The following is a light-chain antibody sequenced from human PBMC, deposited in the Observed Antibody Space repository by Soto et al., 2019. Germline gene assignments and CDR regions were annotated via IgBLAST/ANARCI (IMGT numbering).Light chain of an antibody. V-gene: IGKV3-15*01. J-gene: IGKJ5*01. CDR2: GAS. Sequence: EIVMTQSPATLSVSPGERATLSCRASQSVGSNLAWHQQRPGQAPRLLIYGASTRATGIPARFSGSGSGTEFTLTISSLQSEDFAVYFCQRYNNWLITFGQGTRLEIK. CDR1: QSVGSN. CDR3: QRYNNWLIT.